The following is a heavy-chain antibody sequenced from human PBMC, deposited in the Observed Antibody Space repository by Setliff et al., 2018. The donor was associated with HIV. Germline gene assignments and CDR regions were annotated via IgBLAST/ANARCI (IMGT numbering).Heavy chain of an antibody. CDR1: GGSFSGYY. D-gene: IGHD3-16*01. J-gene: IGHJ4*02. V-gene: IGHV4-34*01. Sequence: SETLSLTCAVYGGSFSGYYWSWIRQPPGKGLEWIGEINHSGSTNYKPSLKSQVTISVDMSKNQVSLKVSSVTAADTAVYYCVIRSRLGGSSNYFDYWGQGTLVTVSS. CDR3: VIRSRLGGSSNYFDY. CDR2: INHSGST.